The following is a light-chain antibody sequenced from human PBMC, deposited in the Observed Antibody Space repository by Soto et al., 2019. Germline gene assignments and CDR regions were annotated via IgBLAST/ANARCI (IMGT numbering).Light chain of an antibody. V-gene: IGKV3-20*01. CDR3: QQYGSSPWT. Sequence: EIVLTQSPGTLSLSPGERATLSCRASQSVSSSYLAWYQQKPGQAPRLLIYCASSRATGIQDRFSGSGSGTDFPLTISRLEPEDFAVYYCQQYGSSPWTFGQGTKVEIK. CDR2: CAS. CDR1: QSVSSSY. J-gene: IGKJ1*01.